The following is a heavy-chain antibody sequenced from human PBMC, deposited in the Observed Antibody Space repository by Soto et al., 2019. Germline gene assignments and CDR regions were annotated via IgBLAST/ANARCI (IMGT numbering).Heavy chain of an antibody. D-gene: IGHD3-16*02. Sequence: QVQLQESGPGLVKPSATLSLTCSVSGGSISDYQWNWIRQPPGKGLEWIGNIYYSGRTNYNPSQESRVTVSLDTATKQFSLRLRSVSAADMAVYYCVWMRGLGEISPYFDYWGQGTLVTVSS. CDR1: GGSISDYQ. V-gene: IGHV4-59*01. J-gene: IGHJ4*02. CDR3: VWMRGLGEISPYFDY. CDR2: IYYSGRT.